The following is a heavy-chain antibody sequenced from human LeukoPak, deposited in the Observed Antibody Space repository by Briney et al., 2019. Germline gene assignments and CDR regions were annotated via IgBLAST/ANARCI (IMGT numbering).Heavy chain of an antibody. D-gene: IGHD2-2*01. CDR2: INPNSGGT. Sequence: ASVKVSCKASGYTFTGYYMHWVRQAPGQGLEWMGWINPNSGGTNYAQKFQGRVTMTRDTSISTAYMELSRLRSDDTAVYYCARAGDAGFIVVVPAFFDYWGQGTLVTVSS. V-gene: IGHV1-2*02. CDR3: ARAGDAGFIVVVPAFFDY. CDR1: GYTFTGYY. J-gene: IGHJ4*02.